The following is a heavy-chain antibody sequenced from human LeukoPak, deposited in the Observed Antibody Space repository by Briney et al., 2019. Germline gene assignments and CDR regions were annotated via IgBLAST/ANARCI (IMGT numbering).Heavy chain of an antibody. CDR3: ARDSNWAFDH. D-gene: IGHD7-27*01. J-gene: IGHJ4*02. CDR2: ITWGRDNL. V-gene: IGHV3-9*01. CDR1: GFIFDDYA. Sequence: GGSLRLSCAVSGFIFDDYAMHWVRQAPGKGLEWVSGITWGRDNLAYAASVKGRFTISRDNAKNSLYLQMNSLRAEDTAVYYCARDSNWAFDHWGQGTLVTVSS.